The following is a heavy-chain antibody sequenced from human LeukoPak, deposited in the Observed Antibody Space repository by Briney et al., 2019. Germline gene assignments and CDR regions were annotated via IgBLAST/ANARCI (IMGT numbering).Heavy chain of an antibody. CDR1: GGSISSYY. D-gene: IGHD5-12*01. Sequence: SETLSLTCTVSGGSISSYYWSWIRQPPGKGLEWIGYIYYSGSTNYNPSLKSRVTISVDTSKNQFSLKLSSVTAAHTAVYYCARKSPHQWMTWGFDYWGQGTLVTVSS. CDR3: ARKSPHQWMTWGFDY. V-gene: IGHV4-59*01. CDR2: IYYSGST. J-gene: IGHJ4*02.